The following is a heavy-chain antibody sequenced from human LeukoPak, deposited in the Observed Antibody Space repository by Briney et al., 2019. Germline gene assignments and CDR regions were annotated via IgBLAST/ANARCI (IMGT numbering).Heavy chain of an antibody. Sequence: GGSLRLSCSASAFTFSSCAVHWVRQAPGKGLEYVSAIGSNGVNTYYTDSVKGRFTISSDTSKNTLYLQMSSLRAEDTAVYYCVDKATVDYFGDYWGQGTLVTVSS. CDR1: AFTFSSCA. CDR3: VDKATVDYFGDY. J-gene: IGHJ4*02. V-gene: IGHV3-64D*08. CDR2: IGSNGVNT. D-gene: IGHD2/OR15-2a*01.